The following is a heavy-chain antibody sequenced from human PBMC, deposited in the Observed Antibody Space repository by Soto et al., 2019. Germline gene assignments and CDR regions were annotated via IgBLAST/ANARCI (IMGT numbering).Heavy chain of an antibody. D-gene: IGHD6-25*01. CDR1: GFTFGNFV. J-gene: IGHJ6*02. CDR2: ITETGGDT. Sequence: EVQLLESGGGLVQPGGSLRLSCAASGFTFGNFVMRWVRQTPGKGLEWVSTITETGGDTYYTDSVKGRFTISRDNAKNTLYLHMASRRAEATALYDCTRAASDRNHMEVWGPGTTFTVSS. CDR3: TRAASDRNHMEV. V-gene: IGHV3-23*01.